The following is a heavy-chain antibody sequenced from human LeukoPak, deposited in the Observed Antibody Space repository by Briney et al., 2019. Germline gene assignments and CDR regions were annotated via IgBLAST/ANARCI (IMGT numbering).Heavy chain of an antibody. CDR2: INSDGSST. Sequence: GGSLRLSCAASGFTFSSYWMHWVRHAPGKGLVWVSRINSDGSSTSYADSVKGRFTISRDNAKNTLYLQMNSLRAEDTAVYYCARGRIQLWKFYYYYGMDVGGQGTTVTVSS. J-gene: IGHJ6*02. V-gene: IGHV3-74*01. CDR1: GFTFSSYW. CDR3: ARGRIQLWKFYYYYGMDV. D-gene: IGHD5-18*01.